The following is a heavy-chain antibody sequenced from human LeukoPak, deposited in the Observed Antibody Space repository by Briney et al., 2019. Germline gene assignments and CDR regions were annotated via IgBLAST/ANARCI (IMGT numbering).Heavy chain of an antibody. CDR1: GYTFTSYG. Sequence: GASVKVSCKPAGYTFTSYGISWVRQAPGQGLEWMGWISAYNGNTNYAQKLQGRVTMTTDTSTSTAYMELRSLRSDDTAVYYCARVDRSGSYYQRAPIDYWGQGTLVTVSS. D-gene: IGHD1-26*01. CDR3: ARVDRSGSYYQRAPIDY. J-gene: IGHJ4*02. V-gene: IGHV1-18*01. CDR2: ISAYNGNT.